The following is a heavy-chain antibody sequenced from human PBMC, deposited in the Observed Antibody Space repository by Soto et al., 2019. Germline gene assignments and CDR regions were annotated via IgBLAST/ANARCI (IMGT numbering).Heavy chain of an antibody. CDR3: ASLSAPTDY. CDR2: IDSDETSR. CDR1: GFTFSNLW. Sequence: EVQLVESGGGLVQPGESLRLSCAASGFTFSNLWMHWVRQAPGKGLVWVAEIDSDETSRNYADSVKGRFTISRDNAKNTLYLQINSLRAEDTAVYYCASLSAPTDYWGQGTLVTVSS. V-gene: IGHV3-74*01. D-gene: IGHD6-13*01. J-gene: IGHJ4*02.